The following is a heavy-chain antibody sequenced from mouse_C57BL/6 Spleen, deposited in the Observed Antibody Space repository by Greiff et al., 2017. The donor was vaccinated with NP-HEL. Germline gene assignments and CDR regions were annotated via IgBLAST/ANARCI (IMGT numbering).Heavy chain of an antibody. CDR1: GFSLTSYG. Sequence: VQLQQSGPGLVQPSQSLSITCTVSGFSLTSYGVHWVRQSPGKGLEWLGVIWSGGSTDYNAAFISRLSISKDNSKSQVFFKMNSLQADDTAIYYCARGATVPLDYWGQGTTLTVSS. CDR3: ARGATVPLDY. CDR2: IWSGGST. J-gene: IGHJ2*01. D-gene: IGHD1-1*01. V-gene: IGHV2-2*01.